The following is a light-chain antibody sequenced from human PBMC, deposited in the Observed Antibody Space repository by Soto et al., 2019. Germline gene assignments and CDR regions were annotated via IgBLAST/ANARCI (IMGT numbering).Light chain of an antibody. CDR2: DAS. CDR3: QQYDNLPPLFT. Sequence: DIQMTQSPSSLPAPVGDRVTITCQASQDISNYLNWYQQKPGKAPKLLIYDASNLETGVPSRFSGSGSGTDFTFTISSLQPEDIATYYCQQYDNLPPLFTFGPGTKVDIK. V-gene: IGKV1-33*01. J-gene: IGKJ3*01. CDR1: QDISNY.